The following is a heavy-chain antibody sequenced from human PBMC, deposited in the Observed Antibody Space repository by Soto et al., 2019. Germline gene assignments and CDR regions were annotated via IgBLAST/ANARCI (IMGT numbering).Heavy chain of an antibody. V-gene: IGHV4-34*01. Sequence: QVQLQQWGAGLLKPSETLSLTCAVYGGSFSGYYWSWIRQPPGKGLEWIGELNHSGSTNYNPSLKSRVTISVDTSKNQFSLKLSSVTAADTAVYYCARSRKWYYFDYWGQGTLVTVSS. CDR1: GGSFSGYY. J-gene: IGHJ4*02. CDR2: LNHSGST. D-gene: IGHD2-15*01. CDR3: ARSRKWYYFDY.